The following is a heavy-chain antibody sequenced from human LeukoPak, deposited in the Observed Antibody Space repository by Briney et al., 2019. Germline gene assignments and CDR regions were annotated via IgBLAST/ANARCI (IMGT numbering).Heavy chain of an antibody. V-gene: IGHV3-23*01. J-gene: IGHJ4*02. CDR3: AKEGVYGGYVGY. D-gene: IGHD4/OR15-4a*01. Sequence: GGSLRLSCAASGFTFSSYAMSWVRQAPGKGLEWVSGISGKGDSTYYADSVKGRFTISRDNSKNTLFLQMNSLRAEDTAVYYCAKEGVYGGYVGYWGQGTLVTVSS. CDR2: ISGKGDST. CDR1: GFTFSSYA.